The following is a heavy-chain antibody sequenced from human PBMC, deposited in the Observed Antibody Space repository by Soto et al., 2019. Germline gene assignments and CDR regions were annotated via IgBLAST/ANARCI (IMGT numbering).Heavy chain of an antibody. D-gene: IGHD5-12*01. Sequence: QVQLQQWGAGLLKPSETLSLTCAVYGGSFSGYYWSWIRQPPGKGLEWIGEINHSGSTNYNPSLKSRVTISVDTSKNQFSLKLSSVTAADTAVYYCASSIPKWLRFAPPYYYYYYGMDVWGQGTTVTVSS. CDR3: ASSIPKWLRFAPPYYYYYYGMDV. CDR2: INHSGST. CDR1: GGSFSGYY. V-gene: IGHV4-34*01. J-gene: IGHJ6*02.